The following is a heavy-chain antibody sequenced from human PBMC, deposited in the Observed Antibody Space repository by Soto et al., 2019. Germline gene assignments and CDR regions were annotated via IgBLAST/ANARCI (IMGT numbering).Heavy chain of an antibody. J-gene: IGHJ4*02. CDR1: GFTFSSCA. V-gene: IGHV3-23*01. CDR2: ISGSGGGT. CDR3: VKGSASSRPYYFDN. D-gene: IGHD5-18*01. Sequence: EVQLLESGGGLEQPGGSLRLSCAASGFTFSSCAMSWVRQVPGKGLEWVSAISGSGGGTYYADSAKGRFTISRDNSRNTLYLQMNSLRVEDTAVYYCVKGSASSRPYYFDNWGQGALVTVSS.